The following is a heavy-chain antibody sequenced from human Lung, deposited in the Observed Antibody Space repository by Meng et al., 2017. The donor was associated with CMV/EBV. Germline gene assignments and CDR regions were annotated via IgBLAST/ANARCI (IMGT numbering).Heavy chain of an antibody. CDR1: GYSFSTFG. D-gene: IGHD3-10*01. Sequence: QPQLVQSGAEVEKPGASVKVLCKASGYSFSTFGLSWVRQVPGQRLEWVGWSSTRYGQTRYAQNLQGRVILSTDTSTNTAYMTLRDLTFDDTAVYFCARESERFGELYDYWGQGTLVTVSS. CDR2: SSTRYGQT. V-gene: IGHV1-18*01. J-gene: IGHJ4*02. CDR3: ARESERFGELYDY.